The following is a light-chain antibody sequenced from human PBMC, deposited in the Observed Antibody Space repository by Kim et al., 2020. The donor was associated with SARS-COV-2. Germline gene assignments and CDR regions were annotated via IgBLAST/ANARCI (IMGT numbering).Light chain of an antibody. CDR3: QQYNSYPWT. Sequence: DIQMTQSPSSLSASVGDRVTITCRASQDISRYLNWYQQKPGKAPKLLIYTASSLQSGVPSRFTGSGSGTDFTLTVSSLQPDDFATYYCQQYNSYPWTFGQGTKVDIK. V-gene: IGKV1-39*01. J-gene: IGKJ1*01. CDR1: QDISRY. CDR2: TAS.